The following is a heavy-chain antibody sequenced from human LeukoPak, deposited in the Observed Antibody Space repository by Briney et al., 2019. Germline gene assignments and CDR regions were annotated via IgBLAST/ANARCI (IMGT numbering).Heavy chain of an antibody. CDR3: ARAGTYDFWSGYLRGHFDY. J-gene: IGHJ4*02. CDR1: VYTFTSYG. CDR2: ISAYNGNT. Sequence: ASGHVSCKSSVYTFTSYGISWVRQAPGQGLAWLGWISAYNGNTNYSQKLQGRVTITTDKSTSTAYVELRSLRSDDTAVYYCARAGTYDFWSGYLRGHFDYWGQGTLVTVSS. D-gene: IGHD3-3*01. V-gene: IGHV1-18*01.